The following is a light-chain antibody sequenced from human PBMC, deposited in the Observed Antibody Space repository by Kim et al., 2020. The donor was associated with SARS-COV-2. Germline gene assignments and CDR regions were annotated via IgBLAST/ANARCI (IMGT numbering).Light chain of an antibody. Sequence: DIQMTQSPSSLSASVGDRVTITCRASQDISRSLGWYQQKPGKAPKLLIYAASSLQSGVPSRFSGSGSGTDFTLTITSLQPEDFATYYCQQDKSYPRTFGGGTKVDIK. CDR1: QDISRS. CDR3: QQDKSYPRT. CDR2: AAS. J-gene: IGKJ4*01. V-gene: IGKV1-12*01.